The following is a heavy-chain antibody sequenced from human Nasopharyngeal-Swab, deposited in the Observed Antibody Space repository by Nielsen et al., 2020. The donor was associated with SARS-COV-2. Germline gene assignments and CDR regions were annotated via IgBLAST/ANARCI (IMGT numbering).Heavy chain of an antibody. V-gene: IGHV7-4-1*02. CDR3: ARDSQYYYGSGSTYNWFDP. CDR1: GYTFTSYA. CDR2: INTNTGNP. J-gene: IGHJ5*01. Sequence: ASVKVSCKASGYTFTSYAMNWVRQAPGQGLEWMGWINTNTGNPTYAQGFTGRFVFSLDTSVSTAYLQISSLKAEDTAVYYCARDSQYYYGSGSTYNWFDPWGQGTTVTVSS. D-gene: IGHD3-10*01.